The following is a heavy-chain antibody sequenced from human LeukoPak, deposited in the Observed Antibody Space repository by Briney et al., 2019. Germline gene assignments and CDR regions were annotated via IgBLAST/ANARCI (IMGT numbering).Heavy chain of an antibody. CDR2: IKSKTDGGAT. V-gene: IGHV3-15*01. D-gene: IGHD3-10*01. Sequence: PGGSLRLSCAASGFTFSNAWMSWVRQAPGKGLEWVGRIKSKTDGGATDYAAPVKGRFTISRDDSKNTLYLQMNSLKTEDTAVYYCTTEERPLYAFDIWGQGTMVTVSS. CDR1: GFTFSNAW. CDR3: TTEERPLYAFDI. J-gene: IGHJ3*02.